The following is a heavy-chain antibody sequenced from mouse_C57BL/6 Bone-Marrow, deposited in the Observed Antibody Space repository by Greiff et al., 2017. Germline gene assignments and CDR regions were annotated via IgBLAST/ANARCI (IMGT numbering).Heavy chain of an antibody. D-gene: IGHD4-1*01. CDR3: ARGELRSYYYAMDY. CDR1: GFTFSSYA. Sequence: EVQLVESGGGLVKPGASLTLSCAASGFTFSSYAMSWVRQTPVKRLEWVATISDGGSYTYYPDNVKGRFTLSRDNAKNNLYLQMSHLKSEDTAMYYCARGELRSYYYAMDYWGQGTSVPVSS. J-gene: IGHJ4*01. V-gene: IGHV5-4*01. CDR2: ISDGGSYT.